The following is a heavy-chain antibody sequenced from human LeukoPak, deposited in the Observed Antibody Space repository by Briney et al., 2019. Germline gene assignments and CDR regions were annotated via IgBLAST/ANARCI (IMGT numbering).Heavy chain of an antibody. Sequence: GESLKISCKGSGCSFTSYWIGWVRQMPGKGLEWMGIIYPGDSGTRYSPSFQGQVTISADKSISTAYLQWSSLKASDTAMYYCARHRLVYCGGDCYDWFDPWGQGTLVTVSS. CDR1: GCSFTSYW. D-gene: IGHD2-21*02. J-gene: IGHJ5*02. CDR2: IYPGDSGT. CDR3: ARHRLVYCGGDCYDWFDP. V-gene: IGHV5-51*01.